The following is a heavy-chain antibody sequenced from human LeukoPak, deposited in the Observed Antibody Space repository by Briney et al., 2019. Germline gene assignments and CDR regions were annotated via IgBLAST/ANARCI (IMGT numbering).Heavy chain of an antibody. Sequence: SETLSLTCSVSGDSISNYHWGWIRQAAGKGLEWIGQSHSSGRTNYNPPLESRVTVSIDTPENQFSLTIRSVTAADTAIYYCARRDFTSGWSFNYWGQGILVTVS. J-gene: IGHJ4*02. CDR2: SHSSGRT. CDR3: ARRDFTSGWSFNY. D-gene: IGHD6-19*01. CDR1: GDSISNYH. V-gene: IGHV4-4*07.